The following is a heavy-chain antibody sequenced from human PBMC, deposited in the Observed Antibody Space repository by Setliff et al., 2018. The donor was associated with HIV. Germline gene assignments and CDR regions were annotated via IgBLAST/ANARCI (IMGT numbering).Heavy chain of an antibody. Sequence: KSSETLSLTCAVYGGSFSAYYWSWIRQPPGKGLEWIGEINHSGSTAYNPSLKSRVTVSVDTSKNQFSLKLRSVAAAATAVYFCARGLIRGAIITEFDSWGQGTLVTVSS. V-gene: IGHV4-34*01. CDR1: GGSFSAYY. J-gene: IGHJ4*02. D-gene: IGHD3-10*01. CDR3: ARGLIRGAIITEFDS. CDR2: INHSGST.